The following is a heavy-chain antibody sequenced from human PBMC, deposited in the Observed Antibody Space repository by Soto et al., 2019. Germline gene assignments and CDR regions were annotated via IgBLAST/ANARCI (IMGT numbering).Heavy chain of an antibody. J-gene: IGHJ4*02. CDR1: GGTFSSYA. Sequence: SVKVSCKASGGTFSSYAISWARQAPGQGLEWMGGIIPIFGTANYAQKFQGRVTITADESTSTAYMELSSLRSEDTAVYYCARDVPYDSSGYSYPTFDYWGQGTLVTVSS. D-gene: IGHD3-22*01. CDR3: ARDVPYDSSGYSYPTFDY. V-gene: IGHV1-69*13. CDR2: IIPIFGTA.